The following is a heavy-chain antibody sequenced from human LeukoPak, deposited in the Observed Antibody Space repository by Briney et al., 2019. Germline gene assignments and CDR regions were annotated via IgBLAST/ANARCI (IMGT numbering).Heavy chain of an antibody. CDR2: IYSGGST. V-gene: IGHV3-53*01. Sequence: GGSLRLSCAASGFTSSTYSMNWGRQAPRPGLESCSVIYSGGSTHYADSVKGRFTISRDNSKNTLYLQMNSLRAEDTAVYYCARGGGMDVWGQGTTVTVSS. CDR1: GFTSSTYS. J-gene: IGHJ6*02. CDR3: ARGGGMDV.